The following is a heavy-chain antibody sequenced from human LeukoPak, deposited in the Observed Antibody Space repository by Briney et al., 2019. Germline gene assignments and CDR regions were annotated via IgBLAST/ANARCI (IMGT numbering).Heavy chain of an antibody. CDR3: ATYAQKWVPSDS. CDR2: ITGGGYST. D-gene: IGHD3-16*01. V-gene: IGHV3-23*01. CDR1: GFGFSSYA. Sequence: GGSLRLSCAASGFGFSSYAMSWVRQAPGKGLEWVSAITGGGYSTYYADSVEGRFTISRDNSKNTLFLQMNSLRAEDTAVYYCATYAQKWVPSDSWGQGTLVTVSS. J-gene: IGHJ5*02.